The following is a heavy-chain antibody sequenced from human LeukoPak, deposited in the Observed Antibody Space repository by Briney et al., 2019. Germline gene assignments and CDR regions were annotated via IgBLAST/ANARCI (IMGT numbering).Heavy chain of an antibody. CDR2: INAGNGNT. J-gene: IGHJ4*02. CDR3: ARDHPIYYYDSSGYPPFDY. V-gene: IGHV1-3*01. Sequence: GASVKVSCKASGYTFTSYAMHWVRQAPGQRLEWMGWINAGNGNTKYSQKFQGRVTITRDTSASTAYMELRSLRSDDTAVYYCARDHPIYYYDSSGYPPFDYWGQGTLVTVSS. D-gene: IGHD3-22*01. CDR1: GYTFTSYA.